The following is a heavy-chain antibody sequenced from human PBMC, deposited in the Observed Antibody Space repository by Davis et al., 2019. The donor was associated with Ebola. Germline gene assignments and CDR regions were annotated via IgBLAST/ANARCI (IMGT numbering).Heavy chain of an antibody. CDR2: INPSGGST. J-gene: IGHJ6*02. D-gene: IGHD6-6*01. CDR1: GYTFTSYY. V-gene: IGHV1-46*01. Sequence: ASVKVSCKASGYTFTSYYMHWVRQAPGQGLEWMGIINPSGGSTSYAQKFQGRVTMTRDTSTSTVYMELSSLRSEDTAVYYCAREIAARYPANPYYYYYGMDVWGQGTTVTVSS. CDR3: AREIAARYPANPYYYYYGMDV.